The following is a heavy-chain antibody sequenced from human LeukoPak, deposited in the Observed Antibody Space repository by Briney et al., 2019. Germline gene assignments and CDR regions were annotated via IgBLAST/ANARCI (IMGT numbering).Heavy chain of an antibody. D-gene: IGHD1-26*01. V-gene: IGHV3-30-3*01. CDR2: ISYDGSNK. CDR3: ARWIVGATWD. Sequence: GGSLRLSCAASGFTFSSYAMHWVRQAPGKGLEWVAVISYDGSNKYYADSVKGRFTISRDNSKNTLYLQMNSLRAEDTAVYYCARWIVGATWDWGQGTLVTVSS. CDR1: GFTFSSYA. J-gene: IGHJ4*02.